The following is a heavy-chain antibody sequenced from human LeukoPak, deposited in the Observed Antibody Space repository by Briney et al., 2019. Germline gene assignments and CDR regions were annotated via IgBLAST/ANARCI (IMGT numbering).Heavy chain of an antibody. D-gene: IGHD3-10*01. J-gene: IGHJ4*02. V-gene: IGHV3-30-3*01. Sequence: GGSLRLSCAASGFTFSSYAMHWVRQAPGKGLEWVAVISYDGSNKYYADSVKGRFTISRDNAKNSLYLQMNSLRAEDTALYYCAKDPNRITMVRGAHYYFDYWGQGTLVTVSS. CDR3: AKDPNRITMVRGAHYYFDY. CDR2: ISYDGSNK. CDR1: GFTFSSYA.